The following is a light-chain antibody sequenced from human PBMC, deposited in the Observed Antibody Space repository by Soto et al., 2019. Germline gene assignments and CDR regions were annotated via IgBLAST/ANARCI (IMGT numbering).Light chain of an antibody. CDR3: QQFAGS. CDR2: GAS. V-gene: IGKV3-20*01. Sequence: EILLTQSPGTLSLSPGERATLSCRASQSVSPSSLAWYQQRPGQPPRLLIYGASSRATGIPDRFSGRGSGTDFTLIISRLETDDFAVYYCQQFAGSFGGGTKVDIK. CDR1: QSVSPSS. J-gene: IGKJ4*02.